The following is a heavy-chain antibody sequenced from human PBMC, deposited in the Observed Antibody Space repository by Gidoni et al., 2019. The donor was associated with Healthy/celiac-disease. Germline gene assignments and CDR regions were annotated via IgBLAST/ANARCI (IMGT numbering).Heavy chain of an antibody. Sequence: EVQLVASGGGLVQPGRSLRLSCAASGFTFDDYAMHWVRQAPGKGLGWVSGISWNSGSIGYADSVKGRFTISRDNAKNSLYLQMNSLRAEDTALYYCARGLHYYDSSGHDYWGQGTLVTVSS. V-gene: IGHV3-9*01. D-gene: IGHD3-22*01. CDR2: ISWNSGSI. J-gene: IGHJ4*02. CDR1: GFTFDDYA. CDR3: ARGLHYYDSSGHDY.